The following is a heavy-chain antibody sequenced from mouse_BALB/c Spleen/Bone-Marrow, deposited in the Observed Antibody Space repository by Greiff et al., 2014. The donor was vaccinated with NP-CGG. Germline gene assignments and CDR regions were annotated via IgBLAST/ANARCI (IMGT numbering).Heavy chain of an antibody. CDR2: ISDGGSYT. D-gene: IGHD2-14*01. CDR3: ARDRGVQGYAMDY. V-gene: IGHV5-4*02. CDR1: GFTFSDYY. J-gene: IGHJ4*01. Sequence: EVHLVESGGGLVKPGGSLKLSCAASGFTFSDYYMYWVRQTPGKRLEWVATISDGGSYTYYPDSVKGRFTISRDITKNNLYLQMSSLKSEDTAMYYRARDRGVQGYAMDYWGQGTSVTVSS.